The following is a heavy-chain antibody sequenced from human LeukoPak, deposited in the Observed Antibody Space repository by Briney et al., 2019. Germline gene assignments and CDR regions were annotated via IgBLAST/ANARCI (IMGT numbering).Heavy chain of an antibody. CDR1: GGTFSSYA. V-gene: IGHV1-69*01. D-gene: IGHD2-2*01. J-gene: IGHJ5*02. Sequence: SVKVSCKASGGTFSSYAISWVRQAPGQGLEWMGGIIPIFGTANYAQKFQGRVTITADESTSTAYMELSSLRSEDTAVYYCARDVVPAATFQGFDPWGQGSLVTVSS. CDR2: IIPIFGTA. CDR3: ARDVVPAATFQGFDP.